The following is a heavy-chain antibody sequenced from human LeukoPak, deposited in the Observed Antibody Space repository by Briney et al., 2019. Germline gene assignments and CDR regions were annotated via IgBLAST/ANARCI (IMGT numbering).Heavy chain of an antibody. J-gene: IGHJ5*02. V-gene: IGHV6-1*01. CDR3: ASEMDSSGYYGFFP. CDR1: GDTVSSNSAA. D-gene: IGHD3-22*01. CDR2: TYYRSKWYN. Sequence: SQTLSLTCAISGDTVSSNSAAWNWIRQSPSRGLEWLGRTYYRSKWYNDYAISVKSRITINPDTSKNQFSLQLNSVTPEDTAVYYCASEMDSSGYYGFFPWGQGTLVTVSS.